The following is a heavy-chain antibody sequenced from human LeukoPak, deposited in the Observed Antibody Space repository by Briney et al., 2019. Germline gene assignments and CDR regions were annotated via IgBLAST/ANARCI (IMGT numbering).Heavy chain of an antibody. CDR1: GYTFTSYA. CDR3: ATLYYYDSSGFDAFDI. Sequence: GASVKVSCKASGYTFTSYAMHWVRQAPGQRLEWMGWINAGNGNTKYSQKFQGRVTITRDTSASTAYMELSSLRSEDTAVSYCATLYYYDSSGFDAFDIWGQGTMVTVSS. J-gene: IGHJ3*02. V-gene: IGHV1-3*01. CDR2: INAGNGNT. D-gene: IGHD3-22*01.